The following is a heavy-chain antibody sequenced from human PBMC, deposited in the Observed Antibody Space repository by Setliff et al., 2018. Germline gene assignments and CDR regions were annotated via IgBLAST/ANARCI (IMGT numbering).Heavy chain of an antibody. Sequence: SETLSLTCTVSGGSISSGNYYWSWIRQPAGKGLEWIGHIYTSGSTNYNPSLKSRVTISVDTSKNQFSLKLSSVTAADTAVYYCARESDDFWSGYYFDSWGRGTLVTVSS. J-gene: IGHJ4*02. V-gene: IGHV4-61*09. CDR3: ARESDDFWSGYYFDS. D-gene: IGHD3-3*01. CDR1: GGSISSGNYY. CDR2: IYTSGST.